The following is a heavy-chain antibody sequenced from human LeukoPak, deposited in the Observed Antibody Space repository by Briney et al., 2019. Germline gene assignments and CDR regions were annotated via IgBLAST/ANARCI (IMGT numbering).Heavy chain of an antibody. CDR1: GFTFNNYV. CDR2: ISPSGGST. Sequence: PGGSLRLSCAASGFTFNNYVMRWVRQAPGKGPEWVSSISPSGGSTYYADSVKGRFTISRDNSKNTLYMQMNSLRAEDTAVYFCAKGPSSIKTFDYWGQGALVTVSS. V-gene: IGHV3-23*01. CDR3: AKGPSSIKTFDY. J-gene: IGHJ4*02.